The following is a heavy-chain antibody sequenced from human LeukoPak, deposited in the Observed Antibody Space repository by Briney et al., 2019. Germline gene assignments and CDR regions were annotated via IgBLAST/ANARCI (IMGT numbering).Heavy chain of an antibody. D-gene: IGHD5-24*01. CDR1: GGSFSGYY. Sequence: SETLSLTCAVYGGSFSGYYWSWIRQPPGKGLEWIGETNHSGSTNYNPSLKSRVTISVDTSKNQFSLKLSSVTAADTAVYYCARGRDGYNYYYYYYMDVWGKGTTVTVSS. CDR2: TNHSGST. CDR3: ARGRDGYNYYYYYYMDV. J-gene: IGHJ6*03. V-gene: IGHV4-34*01.